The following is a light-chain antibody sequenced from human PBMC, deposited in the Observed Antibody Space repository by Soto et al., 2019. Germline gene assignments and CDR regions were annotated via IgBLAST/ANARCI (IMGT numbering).Light chain of an antibody. CDR3: QHLNSFPRT. Sequence: DLQMTQSPSSVSASVGDRVTITCRASQNIDNWLAWYQQRLGKAPKLLIYAASNLLSGVPSRFSGSGSGTDFTLTISSLQPEDFATYYCQHLNSFPRTFGQGTKVEIK. J-gene: IGKJ1*01. V-gene: IGKV1-12*01. CDR1: QNIDNW. CDR2: AAS.